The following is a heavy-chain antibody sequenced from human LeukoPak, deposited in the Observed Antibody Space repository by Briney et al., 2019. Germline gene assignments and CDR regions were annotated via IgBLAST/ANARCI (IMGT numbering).Heavy chain of an antibody. V-gene: IGHV3-11*05. Sequence: NTGGSLRLSCAASGFSVSDYSISWIRQSPGKGPEWISYVMSGRGSTNYADSVKGRFTISRDNAKNSVALQLDGFRADDTAVYFCTRERRGSYYAFESWGQGTLVTVSS. D-gene: IGHD3-16*01. CDR1: GFSVSDYS. J-gene: IGHJ4*02. CDR2: VMSGRGST. CDR3: TRERRGSYYAFES.